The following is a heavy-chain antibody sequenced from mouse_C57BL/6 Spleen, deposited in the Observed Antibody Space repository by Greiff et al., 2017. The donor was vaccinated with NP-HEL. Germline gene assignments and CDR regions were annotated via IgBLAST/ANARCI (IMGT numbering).Heavy chain of an antibody. V-gene: IGHV1-9*01. D-gene: IGHD2-5*01. CDR2: ILPGSGST. J-gene: IGHJ2*01. Sequence: QVQLQQSGAELMKPGASVKLSCKATGYTFTGYWIEWVKQRPGHGLEWIGEILPGSGSTNYNEKFKGKATFTADTSSNTAYMQLSRLTTEDSAIYDCASYYSNVYFDYWGQGTTLTVSS. CDR3: ASYYSNVYFDY. CDR1: GYTFTGYW.